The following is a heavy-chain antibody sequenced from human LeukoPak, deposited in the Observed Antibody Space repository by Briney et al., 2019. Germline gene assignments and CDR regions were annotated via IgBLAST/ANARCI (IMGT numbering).Heavy chain of an antibody. CDR2: ISSNGGST. V-gene: IGHV3-64D*06. D-gene: IGHD3-22*01. CDR1: GFTFSSYA. Sequence: PGGSLRLSCSASGFTFSSYAMLWVRQAPGKVLEYVSTISSNGGSTYYADSVKGRFTISRDNSKNTLYLQMSSLRAEDTAVYYCVKGGIVVLISAFDIWGQGTMVTVSS. CDR3: VKGGIVVLISAFDI. J-gene: IGHJ3*02.